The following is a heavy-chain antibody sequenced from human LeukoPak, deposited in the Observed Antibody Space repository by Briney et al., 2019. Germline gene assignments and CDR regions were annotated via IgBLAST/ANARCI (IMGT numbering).Heavy chain of an antibody. J-gene: IGHJ4*02. D-gene: IGHD2-8*02. CDR2: INVYSGET. V-gene: IGHV1-18*04. Sequence: ASVKVSCKTSGGTFSNFAINWVRQAPGQGLEWMGWINVYSGETNYAQKFQGRVTMTTDTSTNTAYMELRSLRSDDTAVYYCARDGTDTWYFDYWGQGTLVTVTS. CDR1: GGTFSNFA. CDR3: ARDGTDTWYFDY.